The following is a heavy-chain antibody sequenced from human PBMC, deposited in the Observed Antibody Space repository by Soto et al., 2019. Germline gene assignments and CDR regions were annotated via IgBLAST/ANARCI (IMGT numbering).Heavy chain of an antibody. CDR3: ARGTTTSAFSAMDA. CDR2: ISYDGDNK. V-gene: IGHV3-30-3*01. D-gene: IGHD1-1*01. J-gene: IGHJ6*02. CDR1: GFTFSYHA. Sequence: QVQLVESGGGVVQPGRSLRLSCAASGFTFSYHALNWVRQAPGKGLEWVAVISYDGDNKYIAESVKGRFTISRDNSKNTVSLQMHSLRTEDTAMYFCARGTTTSAFSAMDAWGQGTTVTVSS.